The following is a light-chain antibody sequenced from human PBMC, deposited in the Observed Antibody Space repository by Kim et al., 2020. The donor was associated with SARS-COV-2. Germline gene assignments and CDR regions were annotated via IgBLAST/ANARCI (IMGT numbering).Light chain of an antibody. CDR3: LLSYSDTRPV. CDR2: DTS. CDR1: TGTVTNDHY. V-gene: IGLV7-46*01. Sequence: QAVVTQEPSLTVSPGGTVTLTCGSNTGTVTNDHYPYWFQQKPGQAPRTLIFDTSNKHSWTPARFSGSLLGGRAALTLSGAQPEDEAEYYCLLSYSDTRPVFGGGTQLTVL. J-gene: IGLJ2*01.